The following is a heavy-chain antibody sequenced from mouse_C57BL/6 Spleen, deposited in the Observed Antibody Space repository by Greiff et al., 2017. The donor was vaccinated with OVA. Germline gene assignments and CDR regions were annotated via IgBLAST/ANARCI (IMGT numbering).Heavy chain of an antibody. CDR1: GYTFTDYY. V-gene: IGHV1-26*01. J-gene: IGHJ2*01. D-gene: IGHD1-1*01. CDR2: INPNNGGT. CDR3: AFTTVVAKDY. Sequence: EVQLQQSGPELVKPGASVKISCKASGYTFTDYYMNWVKQSHGKSLEWIGDINPNNGGTSYNQKFKGKATLTVDKSSSTAYMELRSLTSEDSAVYYCAFTTVVAKDYWGQGTTLTVSS.